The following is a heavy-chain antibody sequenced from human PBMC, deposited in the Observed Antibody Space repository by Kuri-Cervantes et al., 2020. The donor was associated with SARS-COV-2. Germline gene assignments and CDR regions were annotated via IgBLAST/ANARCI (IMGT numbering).Heavy chain of an antibody. Sequence: GESLKISCAASGFTFGFYWMTWVRQAPGKGLEWVSYISSSSSTIYYAASVKGRFTISRDNAKNSLYLQMNSLRAEDTAVYYCARDLSSGLWAFDYWGQGTLVTVSS. CDR2: ISSSSSTI. CDR1: GFTFGFYW. V-gene: IGHV3-48*01. J-gene: IGHJ4*02. D-gene: IGHD5-18*01. CDR3: ARDLSSGLWAFDY.